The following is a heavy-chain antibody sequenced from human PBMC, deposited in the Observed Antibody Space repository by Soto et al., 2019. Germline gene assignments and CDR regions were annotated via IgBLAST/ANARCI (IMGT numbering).Heavy chain of an antibody. CDR1: GFTFSNYA. D-gene: IGHD2-15*01. V-gene: IGHV3-23*01. J-gene: IGHJ4*02. Sequence: GGSLRLSCTASGFTFSNYAMSWVRRAPGKGLEWVSTFSSGGGGTYYADSVKGRFTISRDNSKNTLSLQMNSLRAEDTAVYYCTKANRYCSGANCFTFDYWGLGTLVTVSS. CDR2: FSSGGGGT. CDR3: TKANRYCSGANCFTFDY.